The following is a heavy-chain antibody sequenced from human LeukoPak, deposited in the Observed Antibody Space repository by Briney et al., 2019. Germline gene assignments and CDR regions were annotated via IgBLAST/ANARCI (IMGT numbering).Heavy chain of an antibody. V-gene: IGHV3-23*01. Sequence: GGSLRLSCGGSGFTFSSYAMSWVRQAPGKGLEWVSAISGSGTDTFYANSVKGRFTISRDNPKNTLYLQMNSLRAEDTAVYYCAKGGGSSCYSPSHYWGQGTLVAVSS. CDR1: GFTFSSYA. J-gene: IGHJ4*02. CDR2: ISGSGTDT. CDR3: AKGGGSSCYSPSHY. D-gene: IGHD2-15*01.